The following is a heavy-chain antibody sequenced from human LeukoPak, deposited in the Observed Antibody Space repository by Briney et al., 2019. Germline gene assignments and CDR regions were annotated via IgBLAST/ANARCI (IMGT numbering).Heavy chain of an antibody. D-gene: IGHD3-10*01. Sequence: GGSLRLSCAASGFTFNWSWMNWVRQAPGKGLEWVANMDPSGSQKRYVDSVKGRCTISRDNPGTSVYLEMNSLRTEDTAIYYCAIWASGNYWGQGTLVTVSS. J-gene: IGHJ4*02. CDR3: AIWASGNY. CDR2: MDPSGSQK. V-gene: IGHV3-7*01. CDR1: GFTFNWSW.